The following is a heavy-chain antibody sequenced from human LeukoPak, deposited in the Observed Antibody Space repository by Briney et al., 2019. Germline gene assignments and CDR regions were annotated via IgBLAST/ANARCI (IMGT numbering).Heavy chain of an antibody. CDR2: INSGGSAI. CDR3: ARGGSYVHY. V-gene: IGHV3-48*04. D-gene: IGHD1-26*01. J-gene: IGHJ4*02. Sequence: GGSLRLSCAASGFTFSSYSMNWVRQAPGKGLEWVSYINSGGSAIYYADSVKGRFTISRDNAKNSLYLQMNSLRADDTAVYYCARGGSYVHYWGQGTLVTVSS. CDR1: GFTFSSYS.